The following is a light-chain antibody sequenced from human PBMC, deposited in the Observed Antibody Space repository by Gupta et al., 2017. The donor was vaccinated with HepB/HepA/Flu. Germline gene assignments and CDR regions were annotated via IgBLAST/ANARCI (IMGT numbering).Light chain of an antibody. Sequence: QSVLTQPPSESGPPRQRVTISCSGSRSNIGNNAVNWYLQFPGTAPKLLIYYDNLRTSGGAEGFSGTKCGSSAAVAITWLQAEDEGDYYFAVVDDSRNVIVFGNGTKVTVL. CDR1: RSNIGNNA. J-gene: IGLJ1*01. V-gene: IGLV1-36*01. CDR3: AVVDDSRNVIV. CDR2: YDN.